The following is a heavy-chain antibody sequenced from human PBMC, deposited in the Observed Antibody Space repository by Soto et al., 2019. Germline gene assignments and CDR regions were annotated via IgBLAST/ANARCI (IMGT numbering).Heavy chain of an antibody. D-gene: IGHD3-10*01. V-gene: IGHV3-23*01. J-gene: IGHJ6*02. CDR2: ISGSGGST. CDR3: ARNTYYYGSGSYSPLYYYYGMDV. Sequence: GGSLRLSCAASGFTFSSYAMSWVRQAPGKGLEWVSAISGSGGSTYYADSVKGRFTISRDNSKNTLYLQMNSLRAEDTAVYYCARNTYYYGSGSYSPLYYYYGMDVWGQGTTVTVSS. CDR1: GFTFSSYA.